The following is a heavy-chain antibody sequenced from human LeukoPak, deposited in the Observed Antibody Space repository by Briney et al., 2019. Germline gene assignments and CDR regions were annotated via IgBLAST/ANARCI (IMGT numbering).Heavy chain of an antibody. D-gene: IGHD6-19*01. CDR3: ARVGGGQWLVLSQIRYFDY. V-gene: IGHV3-30-3*01. Sequence: GGSLRLSCAASGFTFSDYAMHWVRLAPGKGPEWVAVISYDGSNKYYADSVKGRFTISRDNSKNTLYLQMNSLRAEDTAVYYCARVGGGQWLVLSQIRYFDYWGQGTLVTVSS. CDR1: GFTFSDYA. J-gene: IGHJ4*02. CDR2: ISYDGSNK.